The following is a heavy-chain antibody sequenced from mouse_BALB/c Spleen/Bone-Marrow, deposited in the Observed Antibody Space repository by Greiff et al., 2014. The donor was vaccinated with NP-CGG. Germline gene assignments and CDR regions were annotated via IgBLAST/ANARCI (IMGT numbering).Heavy chain of an antibody. CDR1: GFTFSSFG. D-gene: IGHD4-1*01. CDR3: TRGGNWEDFDY. V-gene: IGHV5-17*02. J-gene: IGHJ2*01. Sequence: EVKLMESGGGLVQPGGSRKLPCAASGFTFSSFGMHWVRQAPERGLEWVAYISSGSSTIFYADTVKGRFTISRDNPKNTLFLQMTSLRSEDTAMYYCTRGGNWEDFDYWGQGTTLTVSS. CDR2: ISSGSSTI.